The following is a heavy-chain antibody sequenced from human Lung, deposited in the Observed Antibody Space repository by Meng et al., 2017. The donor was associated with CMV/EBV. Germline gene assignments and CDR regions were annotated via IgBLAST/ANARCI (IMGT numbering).Heavy chain of an antibody. J-gene: IGHJ4*02. CDR1: GFTFSNYE. CDR3: ARNGQKTGTPSNY. V-gene: IGHV3-48*03. CDR2: ISTSGSTM. D-gene: IGHD1-1*01. Sequence: SLKISXAASGFTFSNYEMNWVRQAPGQGLEWVSYISTSGSTMYYADSVKGRFTVSRDNAKNSLYLQMNSLRAEDTAVYYCARNGQKTGTPSNYWGQGTRVTGSS.